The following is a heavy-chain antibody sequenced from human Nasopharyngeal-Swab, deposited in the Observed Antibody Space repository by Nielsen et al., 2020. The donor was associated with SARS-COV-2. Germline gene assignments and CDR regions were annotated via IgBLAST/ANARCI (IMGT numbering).Heavy chain of an antibody. CDR1: GGTFSSYA. J-gene: IGHJ3*02. V-gene: IGHV1-69*04. Sequence: SVKVSCKASGGTFSSYAISWVRQAPGQGLEWMGRVIPILGIANYAQKFQGRVTITADKSTSTAYMELSSLRSDDTAVYYCARVVPRGAFDIWGQGTMVTVSS. D-gene: IGHD2-2*01. CDR3: ARVVPRGAFDI. CDR2: VIPILGIA.